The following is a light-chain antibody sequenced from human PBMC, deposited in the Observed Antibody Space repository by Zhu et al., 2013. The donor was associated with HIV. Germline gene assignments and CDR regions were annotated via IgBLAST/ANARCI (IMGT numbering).Light chain of an antibody. V-gene: IGKV1-5*01. CDR2: DGS. CDR3: QQHNSILGIT. Sequence: DIQMTQSPSTLSASVGDRVTITCRASQSINTWLAWYQQKPGKAPKLLIYDGSTLQSGVPSRFSGSGSGIDFALTISSLQPDDFASYYCQQHNSILGITIGGGTKVEIK. J-gene: IGKJ4*01. CDR1: QSINTW.